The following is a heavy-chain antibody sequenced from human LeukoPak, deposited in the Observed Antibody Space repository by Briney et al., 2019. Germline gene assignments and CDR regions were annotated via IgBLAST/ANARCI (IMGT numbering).Heavy chain of an antibody. Sequence: GGSLRLSCAASGFTFSSYWMSWVRQAPGKGLEWVANIKQDGSEKYYVDSVKGRFTISRDNAKNSLYLQMNSLRAEDTAVYYCARERGLDIVVVPAAAEFDPWGQGTLVTVSS. D-gene: IGHD2-2*03. CDR3: ARERGLDIVVVPAAAEFDP. CDR2: IKQDGSEK. J-gene: IGHJ5*02. CDR1: GFTFSSYW. V-gene: IGHV3-7*01.